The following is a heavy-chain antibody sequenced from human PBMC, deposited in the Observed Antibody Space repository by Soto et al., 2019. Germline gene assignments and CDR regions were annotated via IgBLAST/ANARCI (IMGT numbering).Heavy chain of an antibody. CDR1: GFSLSTSGVA. V-gene: IGHV2-5*02. CDR3: AHRRGYYGSGSYSGMFWFDP. D-gene: IGHD3-10*01. J-gene: IGHJ5*02. CDR2: IYWDDDK. Sequence: QITLKESGTTLVKPTQTLTLTCTFSGFSLSTSGVAVGWIRQPPGKALEWLALIYWDDDKRYSPSLKSRLTITKDTSKNQVVLTMTNMDHVDTATYYCAHRRGYYGSGSYSGMFWFDPWGQGTLVTVSS.